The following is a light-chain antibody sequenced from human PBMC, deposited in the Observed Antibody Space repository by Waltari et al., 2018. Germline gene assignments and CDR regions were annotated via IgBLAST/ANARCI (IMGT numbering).Light chain of an antibody. J-gene: IGLJ2*01. CDR1: WSHLGAGNA. CDR2: GVN. V-gene: IGLV1-40*01. Sequence: QSVLTQPPSVSGAPGPRVTISCPGSWSHLGAGNAVHWYQQLPGKAPTLLVYGVNTRPPGVPDRFFGSKSGTSASLAIPGLQPEDEADYYCQSYDTSLGVVFGGGTKLTVL. CDR3: QSYDTSLGVV.